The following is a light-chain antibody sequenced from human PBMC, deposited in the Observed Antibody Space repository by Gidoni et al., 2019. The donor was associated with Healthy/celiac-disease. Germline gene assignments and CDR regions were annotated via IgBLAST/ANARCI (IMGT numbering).Light chain of an antibody. V-gene: IGLV1-40*01. J-gene: IGLJ2*01. Sequence: QSLLTQPPSVSGAPGQRVTIPCTGSSSNSGAGYDVHWYQQLPGTAPKLLIYGNSNRPSGVPDRFSGSKSGTSASLAITGLQAEDEADYYCQSYDSSLSGSVFGGGTKLTVL. CDR2: GNS. CDR3: QSYDSSLSGSV. CDR1: SSNSGAGYD.